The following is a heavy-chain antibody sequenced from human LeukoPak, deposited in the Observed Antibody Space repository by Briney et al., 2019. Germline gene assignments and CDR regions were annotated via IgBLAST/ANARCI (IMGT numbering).Heavy chain of an antibody. CDR2: IIPIFGTA. CDR1: GGTFSSYA. D-gene: IGHD1-26*01. V-gene: IGHV1-69*13. CDR3: ARGVVGATTGAYSFDY. J-gene: IGHJ4*02. Sequence: SVNVSCKASGGTFSSYAISWVRQAPGQGLGWMGGIIPIFGTANYTQKFQGRVTIIADESTSTAYMELSSLRSGDTAVHYCARGVVGATTGAYSFDYWGRGTLVTVSS.